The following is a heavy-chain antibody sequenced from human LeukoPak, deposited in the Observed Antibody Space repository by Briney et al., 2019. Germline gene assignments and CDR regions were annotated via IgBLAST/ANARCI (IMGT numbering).Heavy chain of an antibody. CDR1: GFSLSTSGVG. V-gene: IGHV2-5*01. J-gene: IGHJ6*02. Sequence: SGPTLVNPTQTLTLTCTFSGFSLSTSGVGVGWIRRPPGKALEWLALIYWNDDKRYSPSLKSRLTITKDTSKNQVVLTMTNMDPVDTATYYCAHIAGYSGSYYFYYGMDVWGQGTTVTVSS. D-gene: IGHD1-26*01. CDR2: IYWNDDK. CDR3: AHIAGYSGSYYFYYGMDV.